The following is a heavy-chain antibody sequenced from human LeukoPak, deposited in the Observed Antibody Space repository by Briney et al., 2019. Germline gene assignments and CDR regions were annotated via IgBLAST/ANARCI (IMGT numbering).Heavy chain of an antibody. D-gene: IGHD3-10*01. J-gene: IGHJ4*02. CDR3: ARDRTYYGSGSYYNVVDY. V-gene: IGHV4-4*07. CDR2: IYTSGST. Sequence: PSETLSLTCTVSGGSISSYYWSWIRQPAGKGLEWIGRIYTSGSTNYNPSLKSRVTMSVDTSKNQFSLKLSSVTAADTAVYYCARDRTYYGSGSYYNVVDYWGQGTLVTVSS. CDR1: GGSISSYY.